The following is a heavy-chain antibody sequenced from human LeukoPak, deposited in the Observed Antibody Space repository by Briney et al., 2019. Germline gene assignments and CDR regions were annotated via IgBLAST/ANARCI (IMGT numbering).Heavy chain of an antibody. CDR3: ARGSHAAGMYYFDY. J-gene: IGHJ4*02. CDR2: IYYSGST. D-gene: IGHD6-13*01. Sequence: SQTLSLTCTVSGGSISSGGYYWSWIRQHPGKGLEWIGYIYYSGSTYYNPSLKSRVAISVDTSKNQFSLKLSSVTAADTAVYYCARGSHAAGMYYFDYWGQGTLVTVSS. V-gene: IGHV4-31*03. CDR1: GGSISSGGYY.